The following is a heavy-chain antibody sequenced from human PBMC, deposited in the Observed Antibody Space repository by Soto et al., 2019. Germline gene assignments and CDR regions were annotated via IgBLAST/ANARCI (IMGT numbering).Heavy chain of an antibody. CDR2: IFYSGST. CDR1: GTSISNRNYY. J-gene: IGHJ3*02. D-gene: IGHD3-10*01. Sequence: SATLSLTCTVSGTSISNRNYYWGSTRQPPGKGPDRIGSIFYSGSTYYNPSLKSRVTISVDTSKNQFSLKLSSVTAADTAVYYCARDSRGYYYGSGSYYNADAFDIWGQGTMVTVSS. CDR3: ARDSRGYYYGSGSYYNADAFDI. V-gene: IGHV4-39*07.